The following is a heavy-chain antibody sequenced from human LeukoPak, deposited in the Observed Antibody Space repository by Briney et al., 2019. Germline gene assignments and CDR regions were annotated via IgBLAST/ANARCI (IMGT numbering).Heavy chain of an antibody. CDR1: GYTLTELS. J-gene: IGHJ4*02. Sequence: GASVKVSCKVPGYTLTELSMHWVRQAPGQGLEWMGWINPNSGGTNYAQKFQGRFTMTRETSISTAYMELSRLRSDDTAMYYCARELYYGSGSYYNYWGQGTLVTVSS. CDR3: ARELYYGSGSYYNY. D-gene: IGHD3-10*01. V-gene: IGHV1-2*02. CDR2: INPNSGGT.